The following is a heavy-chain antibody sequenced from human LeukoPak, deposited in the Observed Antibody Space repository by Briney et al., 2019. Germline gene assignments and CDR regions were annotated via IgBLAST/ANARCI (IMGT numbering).Heavy chain of an antibody. CDR3: AKVFRWGSGYGMDV. CDR1: GFRFSSYE. J-gene: IGHJ6*02. V-gene: IGHV3-48*03. Sequence: GGSLRLSCAAYGFRFSSYEMTRVRRAPARVLEWVSNSSSSGRTIYYAGSVKSRFTISRDNAENSLSRQMNSLRAEDTGLYYCAKVFRWGSGYGMDVWGQGTTVTVSS. D-gene: IGHD7-27*01. CDR2: SSSSGRTI.